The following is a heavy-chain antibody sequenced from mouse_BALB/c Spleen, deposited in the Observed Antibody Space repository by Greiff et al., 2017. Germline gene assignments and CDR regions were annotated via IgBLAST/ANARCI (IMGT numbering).Heavy chain of an antibody. J-gene: IGHJ3*01. CDR1: GYAFSSSW. Sequence: QVQLKQSGPELVKPGASVKISCKASGYAFSSSWMNWVKQRPGQGLEWIGRIYPGDGDTNYNGKFKGKATLTADKSSSTAYMQLSSLTSVDSAVYFCARGLGPFAYWGQGTLVTVSA. CDR2: IYPGDGDT. V-gene: IGHV1-82*01. CDR3: ARGLGPFAY. D-gene: IGHD4-1*01.